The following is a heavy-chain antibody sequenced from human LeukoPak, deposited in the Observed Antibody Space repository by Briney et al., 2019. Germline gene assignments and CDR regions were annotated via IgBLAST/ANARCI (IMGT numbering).Heavy chain of an antibody. V-gene: IGHV4-61*01. J-gene: IGHJ6*02. D-gene: IGHD3-3*01. CDR3: ARDKTYYDFWSGYYYYYYYGMDV. CDR2: IHYSGST. Sequence: SETLSLTCTVPGGSVNRGSYYWTWIRQPPGKGLEWLGYIHYSGSTNYNPSLKSRVTISVDTSKHQFSLKLSSVTAADTAVYYCARDKTYYDFWSGYYYYYYYGMDVWGQGTTVTVSS. CDR1: GGSVNRGSYY.